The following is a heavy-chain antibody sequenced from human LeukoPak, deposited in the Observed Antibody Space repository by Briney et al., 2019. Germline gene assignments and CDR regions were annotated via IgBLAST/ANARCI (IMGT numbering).Heavy chain of an antibody. CDR3: AKDQYSSGNWFDP. Sequence: GGSLRLSCAASGFPLSYYIMHWVRQAPGKGLEWVAVISSDGVTKYYADSVKGRFTISRDNSKNTLYLQMNSLRAEDTAVYYCAKDQYSSGNWFDPWGQGTLVTVSS. V-gene: IGHV3-30-3*01. D-gene: IGHD6-25*01. CDR2: ISSDGVTK. CDR1: GFPLSYYI. J-gene: IGHJ5*02.